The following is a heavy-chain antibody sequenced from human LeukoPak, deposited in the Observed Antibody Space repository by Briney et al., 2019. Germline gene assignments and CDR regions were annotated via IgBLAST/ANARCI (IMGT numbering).Heavy chain of an antibody. Sequence: SETLSLTCSVSGDSIGSYYWGWIRQPPGKGLEWIGTIYHTETTYYNPSLKSRVTISVDTSKNQFSLKLSSVTAADTAVSYCAREIRGYGFDFWGQGTLVTVSS. D-gene: IGHD5-12*01. CDR2: IYHTETT. V-gene: IGHV4-38-2*02. CDR3: AREIRGYGFDF. J-gene: IGHJ4*02. CDR1: GDSIGSYY.